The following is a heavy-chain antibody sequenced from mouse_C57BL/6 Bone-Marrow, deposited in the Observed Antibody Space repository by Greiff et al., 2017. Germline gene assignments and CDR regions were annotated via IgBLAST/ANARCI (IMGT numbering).Heavy chain of an antibody. CDR3: AREAYYGSSPNWYFDV. Sequence: QVQLKESGAELVKPGASVKLSCKASGYTFTSYWMHWVKQRPGRGLEWIGRIDPNSGGTKYNEKFKSKATLTVDKPSSTAYMQLSSLTSEDSAVYYCAREAYYGSSPNWYFDVWGTGTTVTVSS. CDR1: GYTFTSYW. CDR2: IDPNSGGT. V-gene: IGHV1-72*01. J-gene: IGHJ1*03. D-gene: IGHD1-1*01.